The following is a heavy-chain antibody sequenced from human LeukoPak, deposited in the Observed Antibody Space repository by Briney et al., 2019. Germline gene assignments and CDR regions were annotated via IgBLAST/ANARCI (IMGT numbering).Heavy chain of an antibody. D-gene: IGHD6-19*01. Sequence: GGSLRLSCAASGFTFSSYGMHWVRQAPGKGPEWVAVIWYDGSNKYYADSVKGRFTISRDNSKNTLYLQMNSLRAEDTAVYYCAGSIAVAGTIDYWGQGTLVTVSS. CDR1: GFTFSSYG. V-gene: IGHV3-33*01. CDR3: AGSIAVAGTIDY. J-gene: IGHJ4*02. CDR2: IWYDGSNK.